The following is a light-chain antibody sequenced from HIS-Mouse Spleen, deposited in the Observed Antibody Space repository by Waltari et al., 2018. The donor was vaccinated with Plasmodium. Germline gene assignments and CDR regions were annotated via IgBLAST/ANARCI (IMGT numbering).Light chain of an antibody. Sequence: EIVMTQSPATLSVSPGERATLSCRASQSVSSNLAWYQQKPGQAPRLLIYGASTRATGIPARFSVSGSGTEFTLTISSLQSEDFAVYDCQQYNNWSFTFGPGTKVDIK. CDR2: GAS. CDR1: QSVSSN. V-gene: IGKV3-15*01. CDR3: QQYNNWSFT. J-gene: IGKJ3*01.